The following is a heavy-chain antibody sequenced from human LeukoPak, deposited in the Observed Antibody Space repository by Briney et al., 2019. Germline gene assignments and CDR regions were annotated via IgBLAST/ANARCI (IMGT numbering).Heavy chain of an antibody. V-gene: IGHV1-69*05. D-gene: IGHD3-9*01. CDR3: ARDPVGLRYFDWLSQKEPKYNWFDP. CDR2: IIPIFGTA. CDR1: GGTFSSYA. J-gene: IGHJ5*02. Sequence: GSSVKVSCKASGGTFSSYAISWVRQAPGQGLEWMGRIIPIFGTANYAQKFQGRVTITTDESTSTAYMELSSLSSEDTAVYYCARDPVGLRYFDWLSQKEPKYNWFDPWGQGTLVTVSS.